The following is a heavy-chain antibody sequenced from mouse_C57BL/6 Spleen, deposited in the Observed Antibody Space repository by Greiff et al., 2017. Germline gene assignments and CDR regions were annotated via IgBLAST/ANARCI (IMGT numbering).Heavy chain of an antibody. Sequence: EVNLVESGGGLVKPGGSLKLSCAASGFTFSDYGMHWVRQAPEKGLEWVAYISSGSSTIYYADTVKGRFTISRDNAKNTLFLQMTSLRSEDTAMYYCARSPHYYGSSYGYFDVWGTGTTVTVSS. J-gene: IGHJ1*03. CDR3: ARSPHYYGSSYGYFDV. CDR2: ISSGSSTI. V-gene: IGHV5-17*01. CDR1: GFTFSDYG. D-gene: IGHD1-1*01.